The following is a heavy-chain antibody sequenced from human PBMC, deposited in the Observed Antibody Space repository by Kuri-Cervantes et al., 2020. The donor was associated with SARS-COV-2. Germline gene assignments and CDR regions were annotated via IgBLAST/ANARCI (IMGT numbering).Heavy chain of an antibody. J-gene: IGHJ4*02. D-gene: IGHD5-24*01. CDR1: GFTFRSYA. CDR3: ARDRRGGWLQLLGGDY. Sequence: GESLKISCAASGFTFRSYAMHWVRQAPGKGLEWVAVISYDGSNKYYADSVKGRFTISRDNSKNTLYLQMNRLRAEDTAVYYCARDRRGGWLQLLGGDYWGQGTLVTVSS. V-gene: IGHV3-30*01. CDR2: ISYDGSNK.